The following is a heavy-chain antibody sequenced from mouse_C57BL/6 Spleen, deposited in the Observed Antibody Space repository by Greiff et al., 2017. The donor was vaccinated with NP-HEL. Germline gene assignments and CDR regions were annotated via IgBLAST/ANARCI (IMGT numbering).Heavy chain of an antibody. CDR3: AREDLIY. CDR1: GYTFTSYW. Sequence: VQLQQSGAELVMPGASVKLSCKASGYTFTSYWMHWVKQRPGQGLEWIGEIDPSDSYTNYNQKFKGKSTLTVDKSSSTAYMQLSSLTSEDSAVYYCAREDLIYWGQGTTLTVSS. V-gene: IGHV1-69*01. CDR2: IDPSDSYT. J-gene: IGHJ2*01.